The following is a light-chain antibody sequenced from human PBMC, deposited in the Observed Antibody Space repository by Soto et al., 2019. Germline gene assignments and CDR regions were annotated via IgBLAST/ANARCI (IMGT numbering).Light chain of an antibody. CDR1: ESISNN. Sequence: EIVMTQSPATLSVSPGERATLSCRAGESISNNLAWYQQKPGQAPRLLIYGAATRAAGVPARFSGRGSGTEFTLTISNLQSEDFGVYYCQQYNNWPGTFGQGTKVEIK. CDR2: GAA. J-gene: IGKJ1*01. V-gene: IGKV3-15*01. CDR3: QQYNNWPGT.